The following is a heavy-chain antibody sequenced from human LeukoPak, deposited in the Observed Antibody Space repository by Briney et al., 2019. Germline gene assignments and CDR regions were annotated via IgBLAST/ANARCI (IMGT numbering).Heavy chain of an antibody. V-gene: IGHV4-59*01. CDR3: ARGVYIAAAQYGY. D-gene: IGHD6-13*01. J-gene: IGHJ4*02. Sequence: PSETLSLTCTVFGGSISSYYWSWIRQPPGKGLEWIGYIYYSGTTNYNPSPKSRVTISVDTSKNQFSLKLSYVTAADTAVYYCARGVYIAAAQYGYWGQGTLVTVSS. CDR1: GGSISSYY. CDR2: IYYSGTT.